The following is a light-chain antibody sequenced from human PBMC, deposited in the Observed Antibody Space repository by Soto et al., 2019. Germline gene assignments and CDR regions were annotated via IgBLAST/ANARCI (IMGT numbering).Light chain of an antibody. Sequence: PGERATLSCRASQSVSSNTLAWYQKKPGQAPRLLMYGASTRATGIPDRFSGSGSGTDFTLTVSRLEPDDFAVYYCQQYGTPPSWTFGQGTKVEIK. CDR2: GAS. CDR3: QQYGTPPSWT. V-gene: IGKV3-20*01. J-gene: IGKJ1*01. CDR1: QSVSSNT.